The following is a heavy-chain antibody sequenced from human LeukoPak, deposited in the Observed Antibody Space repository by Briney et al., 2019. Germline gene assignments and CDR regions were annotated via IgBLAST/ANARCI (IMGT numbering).Heavy chain of an antibody. D-gene: IGHD4-11*01. CDR1: GGTFSSYA. Sequence: VASVKVSCKASGGTFSSYAISWVRQAPGQGLEWMGRIIPILGIANYAQKFQGRVTITADESTSTAYMELSSLRSEDTAVYYCASRPTVSHVERFDPWGQGTLVTVSS. CDR2: IIPILGIA. CDR3: ASRPTVSHVERFDP. V-gene: IGHV1-69*04. J-gene: IGHJ5*02.